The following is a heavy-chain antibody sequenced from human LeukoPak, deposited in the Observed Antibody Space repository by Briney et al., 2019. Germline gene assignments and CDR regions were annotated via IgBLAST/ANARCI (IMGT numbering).Heavy chain of an antibody. D-gene: IGHD5-24*01. V-gene: IGHV4-34*01. CDR2: INHSGST. CDR3: AREGGDGYKNYIGGAFDI. Sequence: SETLSLTCAVYGGSFSGYYWSWIRQPPGKGLEWMGEINHSGSTNYNPSLKSRVTISVDTSKNQFSLKLSSVTAADTAVYYCAREGGDGYKNYIGGAFDIWGQGTMVTVSS. CDR1: GGSFSGYY. J-gene: IGHJ3*02.